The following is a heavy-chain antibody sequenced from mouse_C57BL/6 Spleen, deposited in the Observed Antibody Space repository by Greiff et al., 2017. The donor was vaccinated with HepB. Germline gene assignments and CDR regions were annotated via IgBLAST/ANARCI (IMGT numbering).Heavy chain of an antibody. Sequence: QLVESGGDLVKPGGSLKLSCAASGFTFSSYGMSWVRQTPDKRLEWVATISSGGSYTYYPDSVKGRFTISRDNAKNTLYLQMSSLKSEDTAMYYCARNASSYRYFDVWGTGTTVTVSS. CDR2: ISSGGSYT. CDR1: GFTFSSYG. V-gene: IGHV5-6*01. J-gene: IGHJ1*03. CDR3: ARNASSYRYFDV. D-gene: IGHD1-1*01.